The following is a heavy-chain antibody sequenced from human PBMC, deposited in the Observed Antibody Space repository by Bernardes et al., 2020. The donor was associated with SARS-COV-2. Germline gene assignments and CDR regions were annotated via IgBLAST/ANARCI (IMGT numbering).Heavy chain of an antibody. J-gene: IGHJ4*02. D-gene: IGHD3-3*01. CDR2: ISSSGSTI. CDR1: GFTFSSYE. CDR3: ARGSPYYDFWSGYPDY. Sequence: GGSLRLSCAASGFTFSSYEMNWVRQAPGKGLEWVSYISSSGSTIYYADSVKGRFTISRDNAKNSLYLQMNSLRAEDTAVYYCARGSPYYDFWSGYPDYWGQGTLVTVSS. V-gene: IGHV3-48*03.